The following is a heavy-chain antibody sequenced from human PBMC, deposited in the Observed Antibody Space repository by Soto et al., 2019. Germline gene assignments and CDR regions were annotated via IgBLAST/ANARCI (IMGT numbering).Heavy chain of an antibody. D-gene: IGHD3-22*01. CDR2: ISAYNGNT. J-gene: IGHJ5*02. V-gene: IGHV1-18*01. CDR1: GYTFTSYG. Sequence: ASVKVSCKASGYTFTSYGISWVRQAPGQGLEWMGWISAYNGNTNYAQKLQGRVTMTTDTSTSTAYMELRSLRSDDTAVYYCARDQHYYDSSGYYEDWFDPWGQGTLVTVSS. CDR3: ARDQHYYDSSGYYEDWFDP.